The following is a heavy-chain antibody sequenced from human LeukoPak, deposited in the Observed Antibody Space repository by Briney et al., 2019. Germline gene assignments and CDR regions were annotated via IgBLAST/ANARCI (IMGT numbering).Heavy chain of an antibody. V-gene: IGHV1-69*10. CDR1: GGTFSSYA. CDR3: AQWGDHGFDI. CDR2: IIPILNIA. J-gene: IGHJ3*02. Sequence: VKVSCKASGGTFSSYAFTWVRQAPGQGREWMGRIIPILNIANYAQNLQGRVSVTADKSTSTAYMEMNNLRSEDTAVYCCAQWGDHGFDIWGQGTMVTVSS. D-gene: IGHD1-26*01.